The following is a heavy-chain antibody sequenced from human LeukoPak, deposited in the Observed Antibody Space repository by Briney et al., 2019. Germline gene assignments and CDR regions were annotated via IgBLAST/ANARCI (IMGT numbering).Heavy chain of an antibody. CDR3: VRDGLGATSPRSDC. D-gene: IGHD5-12*01. V-gene: IGHV3-74*01. J-gene: IGHJ4*02. CDR2: INGDESST. CDR1: GFTFSSFW. Sequence: SGGSLRLSCAASGFTFSSFWMHWVRQAPGKGLVGISRINGDESSTAYADSVKGRFTISRDNAKNTLYLQMNSLRAEDTAVYYCVRDGLGATSPRSDCWGQGTLVTVSS.